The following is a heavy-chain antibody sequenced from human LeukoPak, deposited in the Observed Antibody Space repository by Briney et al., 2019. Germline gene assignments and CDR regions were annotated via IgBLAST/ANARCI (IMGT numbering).Heavy chain of an antibody. J-gene: IGHJ4*02. CDR3: AKDRDLAVAGQGLDY. CDR2: ISWNSGSI. D-gene: IGHD6-19*01. Sequence: GGSLRLSCAASGFTFDDYAMHWVRQAPGKGLEWVSGISWNSGSIGYADSVKGRFTISRDNAKNSLYLQMNSLRAEDTALYYCAKDRDLAVAGQGLDYWGQGTLVTASS. CDR1: GFTFDDYA. V-gene: IGHV3-9*01.